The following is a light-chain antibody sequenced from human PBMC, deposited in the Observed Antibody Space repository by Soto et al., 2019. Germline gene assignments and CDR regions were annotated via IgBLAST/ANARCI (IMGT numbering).Light chain of an antibody. CDR2: MAS. CDR3: QQYSGYS. V-gene: IGKV1-5*03. Sequence: DIQMTQSPSTLSASVGDRVTITCRASQSISQWLAWYQQKPGKAPKVLIYMASILESGVPSRFSGSGFGTEFTLTISSLQPDDFATYYCQQYSGYSFGQGTKVEMK. J-gene: IGKJ1*01. CDR1: QSISQW.